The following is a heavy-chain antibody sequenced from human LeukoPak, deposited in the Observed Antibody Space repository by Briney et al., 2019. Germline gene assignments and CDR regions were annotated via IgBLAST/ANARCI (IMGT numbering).Heavy chain of an antibody. D-gene: IGHD2-8*01. CDR2: IYPGDSDI. J-gene: IGHJ6*02. Sequence: LRESLKISCKASGYSFTTYWIGWVRQMPGKGLEWMGIIYPGDSDITYSPSFQGQVTISADKSISTAYLQWSSLKASDTAIYYCARRQASCTNGVCYTLYDMDVWGQGTTVTVSS. CDR1: GYSFTTYW. V-gene: IGHV5-51*01. CDR3: ARRQASCTNGVCYTLYDMDV.